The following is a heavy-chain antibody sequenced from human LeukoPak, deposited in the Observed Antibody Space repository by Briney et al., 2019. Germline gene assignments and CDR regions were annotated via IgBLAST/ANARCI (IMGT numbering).Heavy chain of an antibody. V-gene: IGHV5-51*01. J-gene: IGHJ4*02. CDR2: IYPGDSDT. Sequence: GESLQISCQGSGYSFTSYWIGWVRQMPGKGLEWMGIIYPGDSDTRYSPSFQGQVTISADKSISTAYLQWSSLKASDTAMYYCATPGVYSGSYGYFDYWGQGTLVTVSS. CDR3: ATPGVYSGSYGYFDY. D-gene: IGHD1-26*01. CDR1: GYSFTSYW.